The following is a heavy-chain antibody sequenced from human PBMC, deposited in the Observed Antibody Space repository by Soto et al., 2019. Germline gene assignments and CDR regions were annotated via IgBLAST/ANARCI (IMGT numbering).Heavy chain of an antibody. J-gene: IGHJ6*02. V-gene: IGHV1-69*06. Sequence: GASVKVSCKASGGTFSSYAISWVRQAPGQGLEWMGGIIPIFGTANYAQKFQVIISADRSISTAYLQWRSLKASDTAIYYCARQGRPYSGSGYYYGMDVWGQGTTVTVSS. CDR3: ARQGRPYSGSGYYYGMDV. CDR2: IIPIFGTA. CDR1: GGTFSSYA. D-gene: IGHD6-6*01.